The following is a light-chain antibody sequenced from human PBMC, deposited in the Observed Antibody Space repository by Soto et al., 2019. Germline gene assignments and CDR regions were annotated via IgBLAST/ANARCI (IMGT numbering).Light chain of an antibody. Sequence: DIQMTQSPSSLSASVGDRVTITCRASQSISSYLNWYQQKPGKAPKLLIYAASSLQSGVPSRFSGSGSGTEFTFTISSLQPEDIATYYCQQYDNLPLTFGGGTKVDIK. CDR1: QSISSY. V-gene: IGKV1-33*01. J-gene: IGKJ4*01. CDR3: QQYDNLPLT. CDR2: AAS.